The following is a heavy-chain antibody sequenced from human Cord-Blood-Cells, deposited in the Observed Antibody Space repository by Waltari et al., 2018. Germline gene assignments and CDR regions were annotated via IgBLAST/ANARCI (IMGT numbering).Heavy chain of an antibody. J-gene: IGHJ2*01. D-gene: IGHD7-27*01. CDR3: ARGVLGIWYFDL. CDR2: INHSGST. CDR1: GGSFSGYY. Sequence: QVQLQQWGAGLLKPSETLSLTCAVYGGSFSGYYWSWIRQPPGKGLEWIGEINHSGSTNYNPSLKSRVTISVDTSKNQFSLKLSSVTAADTAVYYCARGVLGIWYFDLWGRGTLVTVSS. V-gene: IGHV4-34*01.